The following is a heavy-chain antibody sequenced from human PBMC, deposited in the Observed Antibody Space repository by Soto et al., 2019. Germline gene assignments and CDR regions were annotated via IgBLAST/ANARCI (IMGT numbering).Heavy chain of an antibody. J-gene: IGHJ4*02. D-gene: IGHD3-16*01. Sequence: GGSLRLSCAASGFTFSSYAMSWVRQAPGKGLEWVSAISGSGGSTYYADSVKGRFAISRDNSKNTLYLQMNSLRAEDTAVYYCAKDLGRAGLFDYWGQGTLVTVSS. CDR2: ISGSGGST. CDR1: GFTFSSYA. CDR3: AKDLGRAGLFDY. V-gene: IGHV3-23*01.